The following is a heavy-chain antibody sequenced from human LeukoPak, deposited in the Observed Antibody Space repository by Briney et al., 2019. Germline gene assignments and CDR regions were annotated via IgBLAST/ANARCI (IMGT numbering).Heavy chain of an antibody. J-gene: IGHJ4*02. Sequence: SETLSLTCTVSGGSISSHYWSWNRQPPGKGLEWIGYIYYSGSTNYNPSLKSRVTISVDTSKNQFSLKLSSVTAADTAVYYCARLGSSWGYYFDYWGQGTLVTVSS. D-gene: IGHD6-13*01. CDR3: ARLGSSWGYYFDY. CDR1: GGSISSHY. V-gene: IGHV4-59*11. CDR2: IYYSGST.